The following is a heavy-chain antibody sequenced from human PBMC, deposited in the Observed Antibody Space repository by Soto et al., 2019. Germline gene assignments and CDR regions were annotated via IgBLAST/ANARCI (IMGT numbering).Heavy chain of an antibody. CDR3: ASVSGSGSYPCYYYGMDV. Sequence: PSETLSLTCTVSGGSISSYYWSWIRQPPGKGLEWIGYIYYSGSTNYNPSLKSRVTISVDTSKNQFSLKLSSVTAADTVVYYCASVSGSGSYPCYYYGMDVCGQRTTGTVS. D-gene: IGHD3-10*01. V-gene: IGHV4-59*01. CDR1: GGSISSYY. CDR2: IYYSGST. J-gene: IGHJ6*02.